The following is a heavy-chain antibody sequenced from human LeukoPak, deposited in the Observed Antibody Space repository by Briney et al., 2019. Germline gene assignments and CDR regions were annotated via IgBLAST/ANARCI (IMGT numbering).Heavy chain of an antibody. CDR1: GYTFTSYD. J-gene: IGHJ4*02. D-gene: IGHD5-18*01. CDR2: INPNSGGT. Sequence: ASVKVSCKASGYTFTSYDINWLRQATGQGLEWMGWINPNSGGTNYAQKFQGRVTMTRDTSISTAYMELSRLRSDDTAVYYCAISRVDTAMVNVFPDYWGQGTLVTVSS. CDR3: AISRVDTAMVNVFPDY. V-gene: IGHV1-2*02.